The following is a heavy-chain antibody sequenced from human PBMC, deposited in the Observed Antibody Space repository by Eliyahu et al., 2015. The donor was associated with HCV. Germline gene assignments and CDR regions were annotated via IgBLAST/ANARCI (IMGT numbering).Heavy chain of an antibody. CDR3: AREFPVQGVRNDAFDI. J-gene: IGHJ3*02. D-gene: IGHD3-10*01. CDR2: ISSSSRYI. V-gene: IGHV3-21*01. Sequence: RQAPGKGLEWVSSISSSSRYIYYADSLKGRFTISRDNAKNSLYLQMNSLRAEDTAVYYCAREFPVQGVRNDAFDIWGQGTMVTVSS.